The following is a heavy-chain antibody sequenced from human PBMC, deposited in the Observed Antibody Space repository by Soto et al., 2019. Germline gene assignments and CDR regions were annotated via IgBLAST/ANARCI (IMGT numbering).Heavy chain of an antibody. CDR2: ISAYNGNT. V-gene: IGHV1-18*01. D-gene: IGHD2-8*01. CDR1: GYTFTSYG. Sequence: KVSCKASGYTFTSYGISWVRQAPGQGLEWMGWISAYNGNTNYAQKLQGRVTMTTDTSTSTAYMELRSLRSDDTAVYYCARGRYCTNGVCYGPDYYYYGMDVWGQGTTVTVSS. J-gene: IGHJ6*02. CDR3: ARGRYCTNGVCYGPDYYYYGMDV.